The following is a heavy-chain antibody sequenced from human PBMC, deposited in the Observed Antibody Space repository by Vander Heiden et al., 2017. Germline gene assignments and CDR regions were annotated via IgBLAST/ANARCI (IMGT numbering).Heavy chain of an antibody. CDR2: ISSSSSTI. V-gene: IGHV3-48*02. Sequence: EVHLLASGGGLVQPGGSLRLSCSASGFPFSSYSMNWVRQAPGKGLEWVSYISSSSSTIDYADSVKGRFTISRDNAKNSLYLQMNSLRDEDTAVYYCARVWSYYDDGGDAFDIWGQGTMVTVSS. CDR1: GFPFSSYS. D-gene: IGHD3-22*01. CDR3: ARVWSYYDDGGDAFDI. J-gene: IGHJ3*02.